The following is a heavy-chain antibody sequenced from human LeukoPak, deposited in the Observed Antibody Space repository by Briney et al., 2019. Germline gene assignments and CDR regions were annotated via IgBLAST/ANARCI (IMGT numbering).Heavy chain of an antibody. J-gene: IGHJ4*02. D-gene: IGHD1-26*01. Sequence: PGGSLRLSCAASGFTFSSYGMHWVRQAPGKGLEWVAFIRYDGSNKYYADSVKGRFTISRDSSKNTLYLQMNSLRAEDTAVYYCAREIYSGSYWGSDYWGQGTLVTVSS. V-gene: IGHV3-30*02. CDR3: AREIYSGSYWGSDY. CDR1: GFTFSSYG. CDR2: IRYDGSNK.